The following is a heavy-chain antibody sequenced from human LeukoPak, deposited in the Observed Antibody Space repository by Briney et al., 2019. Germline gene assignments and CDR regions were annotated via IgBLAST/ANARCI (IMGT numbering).Heavy chain of an antibody. J-gene: IGHJ4*02. V-gene: IGHV3-15*01. Sequence: GGSLRLSCAASGTTFSNAWMNWVRQAPGKGLEWVGRSKRKIDGGTTDYAAPLKGRFIISRDDSKNTLYLQMNSLKTEDTAVYYCTALSFLWFGDDFWGQGTLVTVSS. CDR2: SKRKIDGGTT. CDR3: TALSFLWFGDDF. D-gene: IGHD3-10*01. CDR1: GTTFSNAW.